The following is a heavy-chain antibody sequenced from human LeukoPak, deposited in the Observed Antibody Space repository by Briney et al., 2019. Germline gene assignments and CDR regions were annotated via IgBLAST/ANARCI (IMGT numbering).Heavy chain of an antibody. Sequence: LETLSLTCTVSGGSMSSYYWMWIRQPPGKGLEWIGSISYNGKTNHNPSLKSRVTISVDTSKNQFSLKLSSVTAADTAVYYCARDSRAYCGGDCYSSGWLDPWGQGTLVTVSS. CDR3: ARDSRAYCGGDCYSSGWLDP. J-gene: IGHJ5*02. V-gene: IGHV4-59*12. D-gene: IGHD2-21*01. CDR2: ISYNGKT. CDR1: GGSMSSYY.